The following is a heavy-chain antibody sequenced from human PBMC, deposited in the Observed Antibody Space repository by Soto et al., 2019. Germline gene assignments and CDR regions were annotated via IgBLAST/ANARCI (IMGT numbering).Heavy chain of an antibody. CDR2: ISSSSSTI. Sequence: GGSLRLSCAASGFTFSSYSMNWVRQAPGKGLEWVSYISSSSSTIYYADSVKGRFTISRDNAKNSLYLQMNSLRAEDTAVYYCASPSLFWSGYSDYFDYWGQGTLVTVSS. CDR3: ASPSLFWSGYSDYFDY. CDR1: GFTFSSYS. V-gene: IGHV3-48*01. J-gene: IGHJ4*02. D-gene: IGHD3-3*01.